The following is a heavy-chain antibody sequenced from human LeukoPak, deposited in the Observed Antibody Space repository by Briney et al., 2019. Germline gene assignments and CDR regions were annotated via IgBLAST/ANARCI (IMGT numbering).Heavy chain of an antibody. CDR1: GFTFSSYG. D-gene: IGHD3-9*01. CDR3: AMTGYYHGAFDI. J-gene: IGHJ3*02. CDR2: ISYDGSNK. V-gene: IGHV3-30*03. Sequence: PGGSLRLSCAASGFTFSSYGMHWVRQAPGKGLEWVAVISYDGSNKYYADSVKGRFTISRDNAKNSLYLQMNSLRAEDTAVYYCAMTGYYHGAFDIWGQGTMVTVSS.